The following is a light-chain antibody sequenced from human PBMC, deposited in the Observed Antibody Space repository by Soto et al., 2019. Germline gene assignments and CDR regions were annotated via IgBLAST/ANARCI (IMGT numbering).Light chain of an antibody. CDR3: CSYAGSYTDV. Sequence: QSALTQPRSVSGSPGQSVTISCTGTSSDVGDYNFVSWYQQHPGKAPKLVIYDVSKRPSGVPDRFSGSKSGNTASLTISGLQAYDDADYYCCSYAGSYTDVFGTGTKVTVL. CDR2: DVS. CDR1: SSDVGDYNF. J-gene: IGLJ1*01. V-gene: IGLV2-11*01.